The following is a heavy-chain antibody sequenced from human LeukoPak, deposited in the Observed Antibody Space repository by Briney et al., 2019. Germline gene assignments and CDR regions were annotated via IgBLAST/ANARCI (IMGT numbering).Heavy chain of an antibody. CDR1: GGSISSGSYY. V-gene: IGHV4-61*02. CDR2: IYTSGST. J-gene: IGHJ6*03. Sequence: QPSQTLSLTCTVSGGSISSGSYYWSWIRQPAGKGLEWIGRIYTSGSTNYNPSLKSRVTISVDTSKHQFSLKLSSVTAADTAVYYCARTPYGGNNYYYYYMDVWGKGTTVTVSS. CDR3: ARTPYGGNNYYYYYMDV. D-gene: IGHD4-23*01.